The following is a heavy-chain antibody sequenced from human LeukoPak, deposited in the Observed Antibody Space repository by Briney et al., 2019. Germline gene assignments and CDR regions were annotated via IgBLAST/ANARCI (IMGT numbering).Heavy chain of an antibody. V-gene: IGHV3-48*03. J-gene: IGHJ4*02. CDR2: ISSSGSTI. CDR1: GFTFSSYE. Sequence: GGSLRLSCAASGFTFSSYEMNWVRQAPGKGLEWVSYISSSGSTIYYADSVKGRFTISRDNAKNSLYLQMNSLRAEDTAVYYCARVSWNDGGQYYWGQGTPVTVSS. CDR3: ARVSWNDGGQYY. D-gene: IGHD1-1*01.